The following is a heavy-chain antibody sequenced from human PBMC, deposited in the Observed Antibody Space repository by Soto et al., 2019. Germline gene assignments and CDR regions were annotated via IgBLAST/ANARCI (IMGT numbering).Heavy chain of an antibody. Sequence: VQLVESGGGLVQPGGSLRLSCAASGFSFSDYTMNWVRQAPGKGLEWVSYISKSSGTKSYADSVKGRFTISRDSAKSSLFLQMNSLRDEDTALYYCARDLNWAFDYWGQGILVTVSS. CDR1: GFSFSDYT. D-gene: IGHD7-27*01. CDR3: ARDLNWAFDY. CDR2: ISKSSGTK. J-gene: IGHJ4*02. V-gene: IGHV3-48*02.